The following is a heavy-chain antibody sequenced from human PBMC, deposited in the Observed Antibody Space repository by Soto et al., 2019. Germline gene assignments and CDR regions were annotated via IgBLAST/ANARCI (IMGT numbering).Heavy chain of an antibody. D-gene: IGHD3-3*02. Sequence: GESLKISCAASGFTFSSYGMHWVRQAPGKGLEWVAVIWYDGSNKYYADSVKGRFTISRDNSKNTLYLQMNSLRAEDTAVYYCARVGEPFLEWLLDYYYYYMDVWGKGTTVTVSS. V-gene: IGHV3-33*01. CDR2: IWYDGSNK. CDR1: GFTFSSYG. J-gene: IGHJ6*03. CDR3: ARVGEPFLEWLLDYYYYYMDV.